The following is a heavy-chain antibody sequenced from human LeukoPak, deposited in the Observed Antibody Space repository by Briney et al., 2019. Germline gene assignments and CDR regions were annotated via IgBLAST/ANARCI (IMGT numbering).Heavy chain of an antibody. J-gene: IGHJ5*02. CDR2: ISYDGSNK. CDR3: ARDYYDSSGYPNWFDP. V-gene: IGHV3-30-3*01. CDR1: GFTFSSYA. Sequence: GGSLRLSCAASGFTFSSYAMHWVRQAPGKGLEWVAVISYDGSNKYYADSVKGRFTIFRDNSKNTLYLQMNSLRAEDTAVYYCARDYYDSSGYPNWFDPWGQGTLVTVSS. D-gene: IGHD3-22*01.